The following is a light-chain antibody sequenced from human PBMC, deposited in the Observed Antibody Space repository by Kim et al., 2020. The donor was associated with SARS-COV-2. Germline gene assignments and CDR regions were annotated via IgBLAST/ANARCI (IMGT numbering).Light chain of an antibody. J-gene: IGLJ3*02. Sequence: QTATLTCTGNGNNVGNQGAAWLQQHQGHPPKLLSYRNNNRPSGISERLSASRSGNTASLTITGLQPEDEADYYCSAWDSRLSAWVFGGGTQLTVL. CDR1: GNNVGNQG. V-gene: IGLV10-54*01. CDR2: RNN. CDR3: SAWDSRLSAWV.